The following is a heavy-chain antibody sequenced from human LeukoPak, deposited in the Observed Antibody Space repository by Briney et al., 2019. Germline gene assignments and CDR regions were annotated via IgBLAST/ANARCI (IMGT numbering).Heavy chain of an antibody. J-gene: IGHJ4*02. CDR3: ARRDFDEYLDY. Sequence: GESLKISFKGSGYRFTSYWSGWGRQMPGKGLGWMGIIYPGDSDTRYSPSFQGQVTISADKSISTAYLQWSSLKASDTAMYYCARRDFDEYLDYWGQGTLVTVSS. CDR1: GYRFTSYW. CDR2: IYPGDSDT. D-gene: IGHD3-9*01. V-gene: IGHV5-51*01.